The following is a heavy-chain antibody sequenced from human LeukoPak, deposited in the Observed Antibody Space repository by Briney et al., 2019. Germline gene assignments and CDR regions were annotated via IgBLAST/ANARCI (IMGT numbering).Heavy chain of an antibody. CDR2: ISGSDSST. J-gene: IGHJ4*02. CDR3: AKVWSVLRVGTTPFDY. CDR1: GFTFDDYA. V-gene: IGHV3-23*01. D-gene: IGHD1-26*01. Sequence: GGSLRLSCAASGFTFDDYAMHWVRQAPGKGLEWVSTISGSDSSTYYADSVKGRFIISRDNSKNTLYLQMNSLRAEDTAVYYCAKVWSVLRVGTTPFDYWGQGSLVTVSS.